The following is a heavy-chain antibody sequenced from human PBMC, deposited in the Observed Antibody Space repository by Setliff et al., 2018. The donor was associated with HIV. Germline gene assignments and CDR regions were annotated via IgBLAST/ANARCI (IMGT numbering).Heavy chain of an antibody. CDR1: GFTFSSYS. J-gene: IGHJ4*02. V-gene: IGHV3-48*01. CDR3: ARGHCSGVSCLGLISY. Sequence: PGGSLRLSCAASGFTFSSYSMNWVRQAPGKGLEWVSYISSSSSTIYYADSVKGRFTISRDNSKNTLYLQMNSLRAEDTAVYYCARGHCSGVSCLGLISYWGQGTLVTVSS. CDR2: ISSSSSTI. D-gene: IGHD2-15*01.